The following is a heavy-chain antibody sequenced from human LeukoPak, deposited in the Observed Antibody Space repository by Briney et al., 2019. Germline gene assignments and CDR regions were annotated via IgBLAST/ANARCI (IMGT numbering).Heavy chain of an antibody. CDR3: ARSGEYGSGSYHKY. V-gene: IGHV4-34*01. D-gene: IGHD3-10*01. CDR1: GGSFSGYY. J-gene: IGHJ4*02. Sequence: SETLSLTCAVYGGSFSGYYWSWIRQPPGKELEWIGEINHSGSTNYNPSLKSRVTISVDTSKNQFSLKLSSVTAADTAVYYCARSGEYGSGSYHKYWGQGTLVTVSS. CDR2: INHSGST.